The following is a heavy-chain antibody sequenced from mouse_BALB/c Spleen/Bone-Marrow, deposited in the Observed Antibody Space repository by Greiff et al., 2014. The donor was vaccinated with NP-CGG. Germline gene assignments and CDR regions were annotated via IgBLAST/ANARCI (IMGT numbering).Heavy chain of an antibody. D-gene: IGHD1-1*01. CDR2: IDPYYGGT. CDR1: GYSFTGYN. CDR3: ARNHFGSNSLGY. V-gene: IGHV1S135*01. Sequence: EVQLQQSGPELEKPGASVEISCKASGYSFTGYNMNWVKQSDGRSLEWIGNIDPYYGGTSYNQEFRGKATLTVDKSSSTAYMQLTSLTSEDSAVYYCARNHFGSNSLGYWGQGTLVTVSA. J-gene: IGHJ3*01.